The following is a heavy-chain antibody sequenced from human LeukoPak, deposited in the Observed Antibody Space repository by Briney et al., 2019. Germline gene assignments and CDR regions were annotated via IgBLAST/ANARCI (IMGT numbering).Heavy chain of an antibody. Sequence: PGGSLRLSCAASGFTFSNYWMTWVRQAPGRGLEWVGNIKGDGSEKYYVDSVKGRFTISRDNAKNSLYLQMNSLRAEDTAVYYCAKGRGILTGYYYFDYWGQGTLVTVSS. CDR3: AKGRGILTGYYYFDY. CDR1: GFTFSNYW. J-gene: IGHJ4*02. V-gene: IGHV3-7*01. CDR2: IKGDGSEK. D-gene: IGHD3-9*01.